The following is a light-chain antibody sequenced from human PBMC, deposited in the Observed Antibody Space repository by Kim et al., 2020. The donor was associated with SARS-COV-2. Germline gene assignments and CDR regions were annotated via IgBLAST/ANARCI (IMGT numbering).Light chain of an antibody. CDR3: QVWDSSIDHVV. J-gene: IGLJ2*01. Sequence: SYELTQPPSVSVAPGKTARITCGGNNIGRKSVHWYQQKPGQAPVLVIYYDNDRPSGIPERFSGSNSGNTATLTISRVEAGDEADYYCQVWDSSIDHVVFGGGTQLTVL. CDR1: NIGRKS. V-gene: IGLV3-21*04. CDR2: YDN.